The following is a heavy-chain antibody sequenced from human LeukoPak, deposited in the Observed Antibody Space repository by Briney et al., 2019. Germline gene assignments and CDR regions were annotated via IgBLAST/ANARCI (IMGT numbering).Heavy chain of an antibody. CDR3: ATDYGDYVDYYYYMDV. J-gene: IGHJ6*03. D-gene: IGHD4-17*01. V-gene: IGHV3-30*04. CDR2: ISYDGSNK. Sequence: GGSLRLSCAASGFTFSSYAMHWVRQAPGKGLEWVAVISYDGSNKYYADSVKGRFTISRDNAKNSLYLQMNSLRAEDTAVYYCATDYGDYVDYYYYMDVWGKGTTVTVSS. CDR1: GFTFSSYA.